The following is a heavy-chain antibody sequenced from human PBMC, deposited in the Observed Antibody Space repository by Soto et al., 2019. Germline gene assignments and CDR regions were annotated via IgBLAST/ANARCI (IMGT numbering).Heavy chain of an antibody. CDR3: ARKIAAAGIFDP. J-gene: IGHJ5*02. V-gene: IGHV4-39*07. D-gene: IGHD6-13*01. Sequence: PSETLSLTCTVSGSSISSRDSYWGWIRQPPGKGLEWIGSFHHSGSTNYNPSLKGRVTISVDTSKNQFSLKLSSVTAADTAVYYCARKIAAAGIFDPWGQGTLVTVSS. CDR1: GSSISSRDSY. CDR2: FHHSGST.